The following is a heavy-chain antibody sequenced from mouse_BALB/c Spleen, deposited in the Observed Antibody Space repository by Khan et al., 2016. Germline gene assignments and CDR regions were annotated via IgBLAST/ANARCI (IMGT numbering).Heavy chain of an antibody. CDR3: AREVITTAAFDY. V-gene: IGHV1-4*02. J-gene: IGHJ2*01. CDR1: GYTFTSYT. D-gene: IGHD1-2*01. Sequence: VQLQESTAELAGPGASVKMSCKASGYTFTSYTLQWITQRPGQGLEWIGYIIPSSGYTEYNQKFKDKTTLTADRSSKTAYMELNSLTSEDSAVYYCAREVITTAAFDYWGQGTTLTVSS. CDR2: IIPSSGYT.